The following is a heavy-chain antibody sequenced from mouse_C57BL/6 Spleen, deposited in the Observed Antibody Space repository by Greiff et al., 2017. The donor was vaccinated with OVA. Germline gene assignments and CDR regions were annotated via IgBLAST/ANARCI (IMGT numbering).Heavy chain of an antibody. Sequence: QVQLQQSGPGLVQPSQSLSITCTVSGFSLTSYGVHWVRQSPGKGLEWLGVIWSGGSTDYNAAFISRLSISKDNSKSQVFFKMNSLQADDTAIYYCARSLPFAYWGQGTLVTVSA. V-gene: IGHV2-2*01. CDR2: IWSGGST. J-gene: IGHJ3*01. D-gene: IGHD2-1*01. CDR1: GFSLTSYG. CDR3: ARSLPFAY.